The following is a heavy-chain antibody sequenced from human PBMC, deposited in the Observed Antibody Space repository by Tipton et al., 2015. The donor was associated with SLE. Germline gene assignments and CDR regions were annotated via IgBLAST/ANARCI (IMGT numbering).Heavy chain of an antibody. V-gene: IGHV1-18*01. CDR1: GYTFTNYG. CDR3: ALSSVAATQAY. CDR2: ISAYNGNT. D-gene: IGHD6-13*01. Sequence: QVQLVQSGGEVKEPGASVKVSCKASGYTFTNYGITWVRQAPGQGLEWMGWISAYNGNTNYAQKLQGRVTMTTDTSTSTAYMELRSLRSDDTAVYYCALSSVAATQAYWGQGTLVTVSS. J-gene: IGHJ4*02.